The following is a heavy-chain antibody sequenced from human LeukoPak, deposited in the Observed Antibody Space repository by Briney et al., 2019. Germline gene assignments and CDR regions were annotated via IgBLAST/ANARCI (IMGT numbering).Heavy chain of an antibody. J-gene: IGHJ6*02. D-gene: IGHD2-15*01. CDR1: GDSVSSNSAA. V-gene: IGHV6-1*01. CDR3: ARDRALGYCSGGSCYSGYYYYYGMDV. CDR2: TYYRSKWYT. Sequence: SQTLSLTCAISGDSVSSNSAAWNWIRQSPSRGLEWLGRTYYRSKWYTDYAVSVKSRITINPDTSKNQFSLQLNSVTPEDTAVYYCARDRALGYCSGGSCYSGYYYYYGMDVWGQGTTVTVSS.